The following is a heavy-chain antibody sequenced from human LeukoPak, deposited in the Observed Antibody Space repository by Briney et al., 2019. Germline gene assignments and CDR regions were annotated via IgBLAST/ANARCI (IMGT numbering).Heavy chain of an antibody. CDR1: GYTFTGYY. Sequence: GASVKVSCKASGYTFTGYYMHWVRQAPGQGLEWMGWINPNSGGTNYAQKFQGWVTMTRDTSISTAYMELSRLRSDDTAVYYCTRSSRPYSSSHSYYFDYWGQGTLVTVSS. D-gene: IGHD6-13*01. CDR2: INPNSGGT. J-gene: IGHJ4*02. CDR3: TRSSRPYSSSHSYYFDY. V-gene: IGHV1-2*04.